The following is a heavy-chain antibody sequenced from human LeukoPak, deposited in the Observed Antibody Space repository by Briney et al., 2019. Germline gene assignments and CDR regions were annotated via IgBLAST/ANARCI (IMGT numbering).Heavy chain of an antibody. CDR2: MNPYSGNT. CDR1: GYTFINAD. D-gene: IGHD1-26*01. J-gene: IGHJ3*02. CDR3: ATGFSGSYLYAFDI. Sequence: GASVKVSCTASGYTFINADISWVRQATGQGLEWMGWMNPYSGNTGYAQKFQGRVTMTEDTSTDTAYMELSSLRSEDTAVYYCATGFSGSYLYAFDIWGQGTMVTVSS. V-gene: IGHV1-8*01.